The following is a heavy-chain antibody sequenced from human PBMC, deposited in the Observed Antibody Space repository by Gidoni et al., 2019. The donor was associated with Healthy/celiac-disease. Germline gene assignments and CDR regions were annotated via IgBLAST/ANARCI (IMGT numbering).Heavy chain of an antibody. CDR2: IYYSGST. D-gene: IGHD1-20*01. CDR3: ATSDPRGTYNWNKYSPADAFDI. V-gene: IGHV4-39*01. J-gene: IGHJ3*02. Sequence: GRIYYSGSTYYNPSLKSRVTISVDTSKNQFSLKLSSVTAADTAVYYCATSDPRGTYNWNKYSPADAFDIWGQGTMVTVSS.